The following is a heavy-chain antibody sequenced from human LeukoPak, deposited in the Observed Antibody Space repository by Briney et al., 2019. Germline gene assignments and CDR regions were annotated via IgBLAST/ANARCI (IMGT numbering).Heavy chain of an antibody. CDR3: AREPLYDSSGYYYFDY. CDR2: TYYRSKWYN. D-gene: IGHD3-22*01. Sequence: SQTLSLTCAISGDSVSSNSAAWNWIRQSPSRGLEWLGRTYYRSKWYNDYAVSLKSRITINPDTSKNQFSLQLNSVTPEDTAVYYCAREPLYDSSGYYYFDYWGQGTLVTVSS. CDR1: GDSVSSNSAA. V-gene: IGHV6-1*01. J-gene: IGHJ4*02.